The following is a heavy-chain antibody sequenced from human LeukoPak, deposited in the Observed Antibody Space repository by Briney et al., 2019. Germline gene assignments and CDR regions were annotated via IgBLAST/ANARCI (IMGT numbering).Heavy chain of an antibody. Sequence: PSETLSLTCTVSGGSISSSGYYWDWIRQPPGSGLEWIGSIYFSGNTYFNPSLKSRVIISVDTSKNQCSLRLTSVTAADTAVYYCARLHYYDSSGNYGYNWFDPWGQGTLVTVSS. D-gene: IGHD3-22*01. V-gene: IGHV4-39*01. CDR2: IYFSGNT. J-gene: IGHJ5*02. CDR3: ARLHYYDSSGNYGYNWFDP. CDR1: GGSISSSGYY.